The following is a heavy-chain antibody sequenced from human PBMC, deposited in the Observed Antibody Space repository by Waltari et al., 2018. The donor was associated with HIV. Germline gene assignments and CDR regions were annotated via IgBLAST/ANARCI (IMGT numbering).Heavy chain of an antibody. CDR3: AKDYFVVVTAAGPFDP. D-gene: IGHD2-21*02. CDR1: GFRFCGYG. Sequence: QVKLVELGGGVVQLGRYAGLSCAASGFRFCGYGIPWVRQATGKGLEWVAVISYDGSNKYYADSVKGRFTISRDNSKNTLYLQMNSLRAEDTAVYYCAKDYFVVVTAAGPFDPWGQGTLVTVSS. V-gene: IGHV3-30*18. J-gene: IGHJ5*02. CDR2: ISYDGSNK.